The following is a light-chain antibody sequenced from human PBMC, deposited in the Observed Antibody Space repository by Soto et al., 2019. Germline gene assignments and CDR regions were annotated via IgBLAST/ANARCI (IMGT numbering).Light chain of an antibody. Sequence: QSVLTQPASVSGYPGQSITISCAGGIGDIGSYNYVSWYQQHPGKAPKLLIYDVSYRPSGISDRFSGSKSGNTASLTISGLQPEDEADYYCSSYGASSTLFGGGTKLTVL. CDR2: DVS. CDR1: IGDIGSYNY. CDR3: SSYGASSTL. J-gene: IGLJ3*02. V-gene: IGLV2-14*03.